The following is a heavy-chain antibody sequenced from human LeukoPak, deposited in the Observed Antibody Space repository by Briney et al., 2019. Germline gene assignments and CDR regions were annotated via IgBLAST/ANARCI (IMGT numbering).Heavy chain of an antibody. V-gene: IGHV1-2*02. CDR2: INPNTGGT. J-gene: IGHJ3*02. CDR1: GYTFTGYY. CDR3: ARELVGATGAGDAFDI. D-gene: IGHD1-26*01. Sequence: ASVKVSCKASGYTFTGYYMHWVRQAPGQGLEWMGWINPNTGGTNYAQKFQGRVTITRDTSISTAYMELSRLRSDDTAVYDCARELVGATGAGDAFDIWGQGTMVTVSS.